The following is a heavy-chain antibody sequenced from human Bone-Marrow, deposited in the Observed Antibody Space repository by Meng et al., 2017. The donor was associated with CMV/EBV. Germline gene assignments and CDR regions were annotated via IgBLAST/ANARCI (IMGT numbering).Heavy chain of an antibody. CDR1: GFTFSDYY. CDR3: ARDRDSSSWDEIYYYYGMDV. V-gene: IGHV3-11*04. Sequence: GESLKISCAASGFTFSDYYMSWIRQAPGKGLEWVSYISSSGSTIYYADSVKGRFTISRDNAKNSLYLQMNSLRAEDTAVYYCARDRDSSSWDEIYYYYGMDVWGQGTTVTVSS. D-gene: IGHD6-13*01. CDR2: ISSSGSTI. J-gene: IGHJ6*02.